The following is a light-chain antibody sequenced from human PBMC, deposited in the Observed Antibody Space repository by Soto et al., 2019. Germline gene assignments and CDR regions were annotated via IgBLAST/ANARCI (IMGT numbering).Light chain of an antibody. CDR3: SSYTSSSTWV. V-gene: IGLV2-14*01. CDR2: DVS. CDR1: SSDVGGYNY. J-gene: IGLJ3*02. Sequence: QSVLTQPASVSGSPGQSITISCTGTSSDVGGYNYVSWYQQHPGKAPKLMIYDVSNRPSGVSNRFSGSKSGNTPSLTISGLQAEDEADYYFSSYTSSSTWVFGGGIKLTVL.